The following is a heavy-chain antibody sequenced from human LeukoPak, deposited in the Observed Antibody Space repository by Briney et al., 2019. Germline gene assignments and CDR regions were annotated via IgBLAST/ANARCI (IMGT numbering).Heavy chain of an antibody. V-gene: IGHV1-18*01. CDR3: AGDEMRTVRGVRQYYYYYGMDV. J-gene: IGHJ6*02. D-gene: IGHD3-10*01. Sequence: ASVKVSCKASGYTFTSYGISWVRQAPGQGLEWMGWISAYNGNTNYAQKLQGRVTMTTDTSTSTAYMELRSLRSDDTAVYYCAGDEMRTVRGVRQYYYYYGMDVWGQGTTVTVSS. CDR1: GYTFTSYG. CDR2: ISAYNGNT.